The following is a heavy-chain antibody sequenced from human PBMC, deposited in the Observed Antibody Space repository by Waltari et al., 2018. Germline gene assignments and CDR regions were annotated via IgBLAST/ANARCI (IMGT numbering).Heavy chain of an antibody. V-gene: IGHV1-69*12. CDR3: ARGGGERGYYYGMDV. CDR2: IIPIFGTA. Sequence: QVQLAQSGAEVQKPGHSVKVSCQASRGPFSGYSIRWLRQAPGQGLEWMGGIIPIFGTANDAQKFQGRVTITADESTSTAYMELSSLRSEDTAVYYCARGGGERGYYYGMDVWGQGTTVTVSS. CDR1: RGPFSGYS. J-gene: IGHJ6*02. D-gene: IGHD1-26*01.